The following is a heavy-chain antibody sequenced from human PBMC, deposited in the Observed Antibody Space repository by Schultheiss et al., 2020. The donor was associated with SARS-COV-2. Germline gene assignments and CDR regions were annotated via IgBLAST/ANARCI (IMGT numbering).Heavy chain of an antibody. CDR1: GFTFSSYA. V-gene: IGHV3-23*01. CDR2: ISGSGGST. D-gene: IGHD6-6*01. Sequence: GGSLRLSCAASGFTFSSYAMHWVRQAPGKGLEWVSAISGSGGSTYYADSVKGRFTISRDNSKNTLYLQMNSLRAEDTAVYYCAKVVRGSSSPQYIDYWGQGTLVTVSS. CDR3: AKVVRGSSSPQYIDY. J-gene: IGHJ4*02.